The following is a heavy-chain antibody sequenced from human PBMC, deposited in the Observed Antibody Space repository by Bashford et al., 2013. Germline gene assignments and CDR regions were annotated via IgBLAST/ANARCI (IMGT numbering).Heavy chain of an antibody. V-gene: IGHV3-30-3*01. CDR2: ISYDGSNK. D-gene: IGHD3-10*01. CDR1: GFTFSSYA. Sequence: GGPLRLSCAASGFTFSSYAMHWVRQAPGKGLEWVAVISYDGSNKYYADSVKGRFTISRDNSKNTLYLQMNSLRAEDTAVFYCARLNDVLLWFGPFDHWGQGTLVTVSS. J-gene: IGHJ4*02. CDR3: ARLNDVLLWFGPFDH.